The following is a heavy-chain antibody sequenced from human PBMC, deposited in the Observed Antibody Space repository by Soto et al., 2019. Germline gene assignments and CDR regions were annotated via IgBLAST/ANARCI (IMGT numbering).Heavy chain of an antibody. CDR3: ARVYLGYCSSTSCLYNWFDP. Sequence: ASVKVSCKASGYTFTGYYMYWVRQAPGQGLEWMGWINPNSGGTNYAQKFQGRVTMTRDTSISTAYMELSRLRSDDTAVYYCARVYLGYCSSTSCLYNWFDPWGQGTLVTVSS. CDR1: GYTFTGYY. CDR2: INPNSGGT. D-gene: IGHD2-2*01. J-gene: IGHJ5*02. V-gene: IGHV1-2*02.